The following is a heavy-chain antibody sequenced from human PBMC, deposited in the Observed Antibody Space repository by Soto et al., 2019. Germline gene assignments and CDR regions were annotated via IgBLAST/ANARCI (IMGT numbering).Heavy chain of an antibody. CDR1: GGSINSGSFY. CDR3: ARTTFYDIFTAYYSLFDY. Sequence: QVQLQESGPGLVKPSQTLTLTCTVSGGSINSGSFYWSWIRQHPGKGLEWIGHISDSGSSYYNPSLESRVTISVDTSKNQFSLKLSAVTAADTAVYFCARTTFYDIFTAYYSLFDYWGQGTLVTVSS. V-gene: IGHV4-31*03. J-gene: IGHJ4*02. D-gene: IGHD3-9*01. CDR2: ISDSGSS.